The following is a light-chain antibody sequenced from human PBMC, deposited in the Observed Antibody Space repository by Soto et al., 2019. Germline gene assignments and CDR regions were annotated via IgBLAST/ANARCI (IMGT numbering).Light chain of an antibody. Sequence: DSLMAECAASVGVSLGVRATLNCKSRLSVLYSSRNRNYSAWYQQKPGQQPTLLIYWASTRGSGVPAGCSGSGSGTAVTLTISSLQAADVVVYYYQQTYSTPLTFAGGTKVDIK. CDR2: WAS. J-gene: IGKJ4*01. CDR3: QQTYSTPLT. V-gene: IGKV4-1*01. CDR1: LSVLYSSRNRNY.